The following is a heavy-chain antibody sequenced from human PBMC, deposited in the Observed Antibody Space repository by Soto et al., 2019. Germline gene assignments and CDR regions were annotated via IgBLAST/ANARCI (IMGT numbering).Heavy chain of an antibody. CDR1: GFTFSSYW. D-gene: IGHD6-19*01. CDR3: ARDKGQWLRIHYFDY. V-gene: IGHV3-7*05. Sequence: LRLSCAASGFTFSSYWMSWVRQAPGKGLEWVANIKQDGSEKYYVDSVKGRFTISRDNAKNSLYLQMNSLRAEDTAVYYCARDKGQWLRIHYFDYWGQGTLATVSS. CDR2: IKQDGSEK. J-gene: IGHJ4*02.